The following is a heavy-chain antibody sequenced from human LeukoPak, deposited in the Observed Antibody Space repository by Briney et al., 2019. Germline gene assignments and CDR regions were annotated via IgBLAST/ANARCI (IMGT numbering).Heavy chain of an antibody. J-gene: IGHJ4*02. CDR3: ARGYGDYNY. CDR1: GGSISSGGSS. Sequence: PSETLSLTCAVSGGSISSGGSSWSWIRQPPGKGLGWIGYIYHSGSTYYNPSLRSRVSISVDRSKNQFSLKLSSVTAADTAVYYCARGYGDYNYWGQGTLVTVSS. D-gene: IGHD4-17*01. CDR2: IYHSGST. V-gene: IGHV4-30-2*01.